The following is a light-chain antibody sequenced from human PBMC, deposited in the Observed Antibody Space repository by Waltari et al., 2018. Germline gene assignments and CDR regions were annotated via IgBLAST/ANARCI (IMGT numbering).Light chain of an antibody. CDR2: DVS. CDR1: STGVGGYNS. V-gene: IGLV2-14*01. Sequence: QSALTQPASVSGSPGQSVTIFCAGTSTGVGGYNSVSWYQEHPGQAPRVIIYDVSDRPSGVSDRFSGSKSGNTASLTISGLQAEDEADYYCSSQSSNDVVLFGGGTKLTVL. CDR3: SSQSSNDVVL. J-gene: IGLJ2*01.